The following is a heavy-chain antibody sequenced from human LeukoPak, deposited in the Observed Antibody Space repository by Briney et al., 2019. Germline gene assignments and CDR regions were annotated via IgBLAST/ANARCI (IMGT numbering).Heavy chain of an antibody. CDR3: AKGLGITVARIGGFDS. CDR1: GFNFSIYG. J-gene: IGHJ4*02. CDR2: IKYDGSNK. D-gene: IGHD6-19*01. V-gene: IGHV3-30*02. Sequence: GGSLRLSCAASGFNFSIYGMHWVRQAPGKGLEWVGFIKYDGSNKYYGDPAKGRFTISRDKSKNTLYLQMNGLRAEDTAVYYCAKGLGITVARIGGFDSWGQGTLVTVSS.